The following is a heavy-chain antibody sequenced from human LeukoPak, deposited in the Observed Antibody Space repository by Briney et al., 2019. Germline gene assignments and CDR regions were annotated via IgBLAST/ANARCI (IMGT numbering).Heavy chain of an antibody. Sequence: PSETLSLTCTVSGGSISSGSYYWSWIRQPAGKGLEWIGRIYTSGSTNYNPSLKSRVTMSVDTSKNQLSLKLSSVTAADTAVYYCARDRYYYDSSGYYQLDYWGQGTLVTVSS. V-gene: IGHV4-61*02. D-gene: IGHD3-22*01. CDR1: GGSISSGSYY. CDR2: IYTSGST. J-gene: IGHJ4*02. CDR3: ARDRYYYDSSGYYQLDY.